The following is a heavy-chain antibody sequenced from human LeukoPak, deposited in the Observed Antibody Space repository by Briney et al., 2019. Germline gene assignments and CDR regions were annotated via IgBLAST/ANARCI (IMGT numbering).Heavy chain of an antibody. CDR3: ARDLVTVTKGFDI. CDR1: GDSFRSHY. Sequence: PAETLSLTCTVSGDSFRSHYWTWIRQPPGKALEWIGYISYIGSTNYNPSLKSRVTISIDTSKNQFSLKLTSVTAADTAVYYCARDLVTVTKGFDIWGQGTMVSVSS. CDR2: ISYIGST. D-gene: IGHD4-17*01. J-gene: IGHJ3*02. V-gene: IGHV4-59*11.